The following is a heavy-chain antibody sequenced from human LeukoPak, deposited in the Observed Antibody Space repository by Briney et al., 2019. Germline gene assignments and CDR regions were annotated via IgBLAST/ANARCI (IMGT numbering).Heavy chain of an antibody. CDR2: INAGNGNT. D-gene: IGHD6-19*01. J-gene: IGHJ4*02. Sequence: ASVKVSCKASGGTFNRDAISWVRQAPGQGLEWMGGINAGNGNTKYSQKFQGRVTITRDTSASTAYMELSSLRSEDTAVYYCAIRGGGIAVAGFDYWGQGTLVTVSS. CDR3: AIRGGGIAVAGFDY. V-gene: IGHV1-3*01. CDR1: GGTFNRDA.